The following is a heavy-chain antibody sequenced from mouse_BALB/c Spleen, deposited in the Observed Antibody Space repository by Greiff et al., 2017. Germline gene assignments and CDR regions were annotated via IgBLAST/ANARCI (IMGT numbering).Heavy chain of an antibody. CDR3: ARGGYLY. J-gene: IGHJ2*01. D-gene: IGHD1-2*01. CDR2: IYPGSGST. V-gene: IGHV1S22*01. CDR1: GYTFTSYW. Sequence: LQQPGSELVRPGASVKLSCKASGYTFTSYWMHWVKQRPGQGLEWIGNIYPGSGSTNYDEKFKSKATLTVDTSSSTAYMQLSSLTSEDSAVYYCARGGYLYWGQGTTLTVSS.